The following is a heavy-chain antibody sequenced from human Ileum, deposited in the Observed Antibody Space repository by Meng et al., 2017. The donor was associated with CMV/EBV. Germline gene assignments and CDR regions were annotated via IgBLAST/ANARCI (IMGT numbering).Heavy chain of an antibody. D-gene: IGHD2-8*01. CDR2: LYSGGNT. CDR3: ARGKWVGVPFDY. Sequence: GESLKISCAASGFIVSSNYMSWVRQAPGKGLEWVSILYSGGNTYYADSVKGRFSISRDNFKNTLYLQMNSLRAEDTAVYYCARGKWVGVPFDYWGQGTLVTVSS. J-gene: IGHJ4*02. V-gene: IGHV3-53*01. CDR1: GFIVSSNY.